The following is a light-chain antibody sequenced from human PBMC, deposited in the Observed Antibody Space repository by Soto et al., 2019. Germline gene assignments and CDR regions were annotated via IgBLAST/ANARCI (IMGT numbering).Light chain of an antibody. V-gene: IGLV2-14*01. J-gene: IGLJ3*02. Sequence: QSALTQPASVSASPGQSITISCTGTSSDIGGYIYVSWYQHHPGKAPRLMIYEVSSRPSGVSNRFSGSKSGNTASLTISGLQAEDEAQYYCSSYAGSSTFNWVFGGGTKLTVL. CDR2: EVS. CDR1: SSDIGGYIY. CDR3: SSYAGSSTFNWV.